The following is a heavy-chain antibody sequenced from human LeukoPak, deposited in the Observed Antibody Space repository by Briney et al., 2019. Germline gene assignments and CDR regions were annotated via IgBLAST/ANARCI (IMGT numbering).Heavy chain of an antibody. CDR1: GGSVSDNY. V-gene: IGHV4-59*02. CDR2: IYHTGST. J-gene: IGHJ4*02. D-gene: IGHD7-27*01. Sequence: PSETLSLTCTISGGSVSDNYWSWIRQSPGKGLEWIGYIYHTGSTSYSPSLKSRVTISADTSQNQFSLKLSSVTAADTAVYYCASRKLGNDYWGQGTLVTVSS. CDR3: ASRKLGNDY.